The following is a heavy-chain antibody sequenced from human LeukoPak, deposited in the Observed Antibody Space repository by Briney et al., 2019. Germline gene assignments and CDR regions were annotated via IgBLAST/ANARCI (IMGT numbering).Heavy chain of an antibody. CDR1: GFTFSSYG. CDR2: ISYDGSNK. V-gene: IGHV3-30*03. J-gene: IGHJ4*02. Sequence: GGSLRLSCAASGFTFSSYGMHWVRQAPGKGLEWVAVISYDGSNKYYADSVKGRFTISRDNSKNTLYLQMNSLRAEDTAVYYCARDVEVRGVIGYYFDYWGQGTLVTVSS. D-gene: IGHD3-10*01. CDR3: ARDVEVRGVIGYYFDY.